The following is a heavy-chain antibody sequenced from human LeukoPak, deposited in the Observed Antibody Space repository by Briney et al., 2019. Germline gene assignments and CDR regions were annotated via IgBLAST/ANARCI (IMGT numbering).Heavy chain of an antibody. CDR1: GSTFTNYA. Sequence: ASVKVSCKASGSTFTNYAMHWVRQAPGQRFEWVGWINAANGNTKYSEKFQGRVTITRDTSASTAYMELSSLRSEDTAVYYCAGDLGYCSGGSCTEFIYWGQGTLVTVSS. CDR3: AGDLGYCSGGSCTEFIY. D-gene: IGHD2-15*01. CDR2: INAANGNT. J-gene: IGHJ4*02. V-gene: IGHV1-3*01.